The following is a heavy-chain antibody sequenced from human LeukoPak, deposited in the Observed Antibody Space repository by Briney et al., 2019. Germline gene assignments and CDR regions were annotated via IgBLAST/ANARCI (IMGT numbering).Heavy chain of an antibody. CDR1: GFTFSSNA. CDR3: AGEDVREYFDWFFDY. J-gene: IGHJ4*02. V-gene: IGHV3-30*04. Sequence: GGSLRLSCAASGFTFSSNAMHWVRQAPGKGLEWVAIISYDGTRTYYADSVKGRFTISRDNSKNTLYLQMNSLRAEDTAVYYCAGEDVREYFDWFFDYWGQGTLVTVSS. D-gene: IGHD3-9*01. CDR2: ISYDGTRT.